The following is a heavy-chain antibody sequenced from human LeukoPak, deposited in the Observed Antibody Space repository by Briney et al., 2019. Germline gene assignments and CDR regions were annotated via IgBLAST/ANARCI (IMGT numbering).Heavy chain of an antibody. CDR2: INAGNGNT. Sequence: GASVKVSCKASGYTFTSYAMHWVRQAPGQRLEWMGWINAGNGNTKYAQKFQGRVTITRDTSPSTAYMELSSLRSEDTAVYYCATISRGYSYGHDAFDLWGQGTMVTVSS. CDR1: GYTFTSYA. D-gene: IGHD5-18*01. J-gene: IGHJ3*01. CDR3: ATISRGYSYGHDAFDL. V-gene: IGHV1-3*01.